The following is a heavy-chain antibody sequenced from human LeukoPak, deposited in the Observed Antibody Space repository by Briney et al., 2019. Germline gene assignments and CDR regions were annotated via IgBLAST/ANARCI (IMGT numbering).Heavy chain of an antibody. D-gene: IGHD6-13*01. Sequence: SETLSLTCAVYGGSFSGYYWSWIRQPPGKGLEWIGEINHSGSTNYNPSPKSRVTISVDTSKNQFSLKLSSVTAADTAVYYCARQGSSWSHYYYYGMDVWGQGTTVTVSS. V-gene: IGHV4-34*01. CDR2: INHSGST. J-gene: IGHJ6*02. CDR1: GGSFSGYY. CDR3: ARQGSSWSHYYYYGMDV.